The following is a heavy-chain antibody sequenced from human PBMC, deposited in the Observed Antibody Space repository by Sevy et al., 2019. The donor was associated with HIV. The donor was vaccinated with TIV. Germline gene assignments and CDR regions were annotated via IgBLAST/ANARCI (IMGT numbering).Heavy chain of an antibody. V-gene: IGHV4-59*11. CDR1: GGSITSLY. D-gene: IGHD1-26*01. Sequence: SETLSLTCTVSGGSITSLYWNWIRQPPGKGLEWIANIYYNGHINYNPSLKSRVTLLLDTSKNQFALRLRSVTAADTARYYCAGENAWGRGYSWGQGTLVTVSS. J-gene: IGHJ4*02. CDR2: IYYNGHI. CDR3: AGENAWGRGYS.